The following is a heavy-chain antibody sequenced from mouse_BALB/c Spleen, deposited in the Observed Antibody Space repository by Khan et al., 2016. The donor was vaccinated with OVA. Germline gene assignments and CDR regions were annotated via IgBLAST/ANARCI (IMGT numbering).Heavy chain of an antibody. CDR3: ARSGGYGESVDY. CDR1: GYAFADYL. CDR2: INPGSGNT. Sequence: VQLQQSGTELLSPGTSVKVSCKASGYAFADYLITWVKQRPGQGLEWIGVINPGSGNTNYNEKFKGKATLTAAKSSSTAYMQLSSLTSDDSAVYCCARSGGYGESVDYWGQGTSVTVSS. D-gene: IGHD2-2*01. V-gene: IGHV1-54*01. J-gene: IGHJ4*01.